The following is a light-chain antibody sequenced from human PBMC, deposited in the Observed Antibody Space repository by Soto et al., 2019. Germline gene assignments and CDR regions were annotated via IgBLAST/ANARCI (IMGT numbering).Light chain of an antibody. J-gene: IGLJ2*01. Sequence: QSALTQPAPVSGSPGQSITISCTGTSSDVGGGYKYVSWYQQHPGKAPKLMIYEVSNRPSWVSNRFSGSKSGNTASLTISGLQAEDEADYYCCSFSSSSTLVFGGGTKLTVL. CDR1: SSDVGGGYKY. V-gene: IGLV2-14*01. CDR2: EVS. CDR3: CSFSSSSTLV.